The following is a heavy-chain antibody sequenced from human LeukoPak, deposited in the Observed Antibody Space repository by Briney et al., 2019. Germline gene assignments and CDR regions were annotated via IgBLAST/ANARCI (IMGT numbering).Heavy chain of an antibody. CDR2: ISSSSSYI. CDR3: ARDPHYDSTNDAFDI. V-gene: IGHV3-21*01. J-gene: IGHJ3*02. Sequence: GGSLRLSCAASGFTFSSYSMNWVRQAPGKGLEWVSSISSSSSYIYYADSVKGRFTISRDNAKNSLYLQMNSLRAEDTAVYYCARDPHYDSTNDAFDIWGQGTMVTVSS. CDR1: GFTFSSYS. D-gene: IGHD3-22*01.